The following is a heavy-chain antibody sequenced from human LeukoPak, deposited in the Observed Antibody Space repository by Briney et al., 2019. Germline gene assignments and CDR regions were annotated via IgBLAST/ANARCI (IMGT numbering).Heavy chain of an antibody. V-gene: IGHV4-30-2*01. CDR3: ASSMEN. CDR2: IYHSGST. CDR1: GGSISSGGYS. D-gene: IGHD1-1*01. Sequence: PSETLSLTCAVSGGSISSGGYSWSWIRQPPGKSLEWIGYIYHSGSTYYNPSLKSRVTISVDRSKNQFSLKLSSVTAADTAVYYCASSMENWGQGTLVTVSS. J-gene: IGHJ4*02.